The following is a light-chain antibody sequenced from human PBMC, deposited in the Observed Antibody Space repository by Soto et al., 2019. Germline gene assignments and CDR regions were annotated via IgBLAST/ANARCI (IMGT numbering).Light chain of an antibody. V-gene: IGLV2-14*01. CDR2: DVS. CDR3: CSYTTSNTRQIV. Sequence: QSVLAQPACVSGSPGQSITISCTGTSSDIGGYNYVSWYQQHPGKAPKFMIYDVSNRPSGVSNRFSGSKSGNTASLTISGLQAEDEADYYCCSYTTSNTRQIVFGTGTKVTVL. J-gene: IGLJ1*01. CDR1: SSDIGGYNY.